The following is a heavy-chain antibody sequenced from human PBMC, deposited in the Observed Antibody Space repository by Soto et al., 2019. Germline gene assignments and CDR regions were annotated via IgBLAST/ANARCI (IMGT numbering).Heavy chain of an antibody. J-gene: IGHJ4*02. CDR1: GGSISSGGYY. Sequence: SSETLSLTCTVSGGSISSGGYYWSWIRQHPGKGLEWIGYIYYSGSTYYNPSLKSRVTISVDTSKNQFSLKLSPVTAADTAVYYCARALRAYCGGDCYSAYFDYWGQGTLVTVSS. V-gene: IGHV4-31*03. CDR3: ARALRAYCGGDCYSAYFDY. D-gene: IGHD2-21*02. CDR2: IYYSGST.